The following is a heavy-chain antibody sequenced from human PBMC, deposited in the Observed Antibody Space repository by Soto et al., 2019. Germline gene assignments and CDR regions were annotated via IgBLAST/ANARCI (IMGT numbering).Heavy chain of an antibody. J-gene: IGHJ4*02. Sequence: GGSLRLSCAASGFSFSRYAMNWVRQAPGKGLEWVSVISSSGVNTYYADSVKGRFAISRDNSKNTLYLQMNTLRAEDTAVYYCAKQYYDILTGSDYWGQGTLVTVSS. CDR1: GFSFSRYA. CDR3: AKQYYDILTGSDY. D-gene: IGHD3-9*01. V-gene: IGHV3-23*01. CDR2: ISSSGVNT.